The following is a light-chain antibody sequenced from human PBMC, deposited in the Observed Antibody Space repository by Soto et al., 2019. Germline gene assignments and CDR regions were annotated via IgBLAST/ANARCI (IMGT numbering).Light chain of an antibody. Sequence: DIQMTQSPSSLSASVGDRVTITCRARQSISSYLNWYQQKPGKDPKLLIYAASSLQSGVPSRFSGSGSGTDFTLTISSLQPEDFATYYCQQSYSTPRTFGQGTKLEIK. J-gene: IGKJ2*01. V-gene: IGKV1-39*01. CDR2: AAS. CDR1: QSISSY. CDR3: QQSYSTPRT.